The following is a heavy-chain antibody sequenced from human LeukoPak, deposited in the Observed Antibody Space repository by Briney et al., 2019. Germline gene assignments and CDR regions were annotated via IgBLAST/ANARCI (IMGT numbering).Heavy chain of an antibody. D-gene: IGHD5-12*01. CDR1: GGSVSSGSYY. V-gene: IGHV4-61*01. CDR2: IYYSGST. CDR3: AGVGSVATPARYFDY. J-gene: IGHJ4*02. Sequence: SETLSLTCTVSGGSVSSGSYYWSWIRQPPGKGLEWIGYIYYSGSTNYNPSLKSRVTISVDTSKNQFSLKLSSVTAADTAVYYCAGVGSVATPARYFDYWGQGTLVTVSS.